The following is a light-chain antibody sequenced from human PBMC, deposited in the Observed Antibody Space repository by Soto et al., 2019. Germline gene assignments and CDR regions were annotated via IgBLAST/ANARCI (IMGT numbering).Light chain of an antibody. CDR2: DTT. Sequence: ETLLTQSPGTLSLSPGERATLSCRASQSVSNYLAWFQQKPGQAPRLLIFDTTNRAPGTPARFSGSGSVTDFTLTISSLEPEDFAVYYRQQRRNLPYTFGQGTKLEIK. J-gene: IGKJ2*01. V-gene: IGKV3-11*01. CDR1: QSVSNY. CDR3: QQRRNLPYT.